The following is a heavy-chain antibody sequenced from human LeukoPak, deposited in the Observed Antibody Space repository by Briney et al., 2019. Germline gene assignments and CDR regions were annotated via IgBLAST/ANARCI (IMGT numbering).Heavy chain of an antibody. CDR3: LAAEAESDDYGYYAKYFHH. CDR2: IKSKTDGGTI. Sequence: GGSLRLSCAASVFTFSKVWMSWGRQAPGKGLEWVGRIKSKTDGGTIDYAAPVKGRFTISRDDSKDTLFLQRNSLKTEETAVNYSLAAEAESDDYGYYAKYFHHWGQGTLVSVSS. V-gene: IGHV3-15*01. D-gene: IGHD3-16*01. J-gene: IGHJ1*01. CDR1: VFTFSKVW.